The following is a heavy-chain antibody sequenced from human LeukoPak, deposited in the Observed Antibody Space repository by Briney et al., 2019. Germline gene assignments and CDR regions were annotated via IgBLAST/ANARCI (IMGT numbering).Heavy chain of an antibody. V-gene: IGHV4-38-2*02. CDR3: ATIVGITGGAFDI. J-gene: IGHJ3*02. D-gene: IGHD1-26*01. Sequence: SETLSLTCSVLGYSISSGYFWGWIRQPPGKGLEWIGNIDHSGSTHYNPSLKSRVSILADTSKNQFSLKLNFVTAADTAVYYCATIVGITGGAFDIWGLGTMVTVSS. CDR2: IDHSGST. CDR1: GYSISSGYF.